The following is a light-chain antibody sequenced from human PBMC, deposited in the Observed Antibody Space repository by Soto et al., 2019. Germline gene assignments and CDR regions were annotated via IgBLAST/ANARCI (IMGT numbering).Light chain of an antibody. CDR3: CSYAGSSTYV. J-gene: IGLJ1*01. Sequence: QSVLTQPASVSGSPGQSITISCTGTSRDVGSYNLVSWYQQHPGKAPKLMISEGSKRPSGVSNRFSGFKSGNTASLTISGLQAEDEADYYCCSYAGSSTYVFGTGTKVTVL. CDR2: EGS. CDR1: SRDVGSYNL. V-gene: IGLV2-23*01.